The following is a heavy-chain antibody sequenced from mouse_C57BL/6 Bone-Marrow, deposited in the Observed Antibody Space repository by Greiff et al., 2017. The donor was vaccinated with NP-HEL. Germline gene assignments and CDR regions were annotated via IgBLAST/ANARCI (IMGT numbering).Heavy chain of an antibody. D-gene: IGHD1-1*01. J-gene: IGHJ2*01. CDR3: ARALYYHGPYYFDY. CDR2: INPYNGGT. Sequence: SGPVLVKPGASVKMSCKASGYTFTDYYMNWVKQSHGKSLEWIGVINPYNGGTSYNQKFKGKATLTVDKSSSTAYMELNSLTSEDSAVYYCARALYYHGPYYFDYWGQGTTLTVSS. CDR1: GYTFTDYY. V-gene: IGHV1-19*01.